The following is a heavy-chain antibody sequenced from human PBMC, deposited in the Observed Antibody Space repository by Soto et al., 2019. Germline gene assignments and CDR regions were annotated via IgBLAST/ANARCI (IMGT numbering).Heavy chain of an antibody. Sequence: QVQLVESGGGVVQPGRSLSLSCAASGFALSSYAVHWVRQAPGKGLEWVAVMSFDGSKASHADSVKGRFTISRDNSKNTVSHQRNSLRVEDSAVYYCARGPPGVVPGAIGSGGMDVWGQGTTVTVSS. CDR1: GFALSSYA. CDR3: ARGPPGVVPGAIGSGGMDV. D-gene: IGHD2-2*01. CDR2: MSFDGSKA. J-gene: IGHJ6*02. V-gene: IGHV3-30*14.